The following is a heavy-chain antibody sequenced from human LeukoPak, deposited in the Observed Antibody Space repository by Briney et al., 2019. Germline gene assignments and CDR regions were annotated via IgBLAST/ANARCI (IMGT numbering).Heavy chain of an antibody. Sequence: ASVKVSCKASGYTFTGYFMHWVRQAPGQGLEWMGWINPNSGGTNFAQKFQGRVTMTRDTSISTAYMEMSRLRSDDTAVYYCARNLWFGESSDAFDMWGQGTMVTVSS. CDR2: INPNSGGT. J-gene: IGHJ3*02. V-gene: IGHV1-2*02. CDR1: GYTFTGYF. D-gene: IGHD3-10*01. CDR3: ARNLWFGESSDAFDM.